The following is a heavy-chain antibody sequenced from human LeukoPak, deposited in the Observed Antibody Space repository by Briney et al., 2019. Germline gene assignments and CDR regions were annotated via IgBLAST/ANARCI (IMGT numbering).Heavy chain of an antibody. J-gene: IGHJ4*02. CDR3: ARGGSYRSYFDY. Sequence: SETLSLTCTVSGGSISSYYWDWVRQPPGKGLEWIGYIYYSGSTNYNTSLKSRVTISVDTSKNQFSLKLRSVTAADTAVYYCARGGSYRSYFDYWGQGTLVTVSS. D-gene: IGHD1-26*01. CDR1: GGSISSYY. V-gene: IGHV4-59*01. CDR2: IYYSGST.